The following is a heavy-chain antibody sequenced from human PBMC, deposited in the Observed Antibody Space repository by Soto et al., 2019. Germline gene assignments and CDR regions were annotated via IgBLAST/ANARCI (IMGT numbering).Heavy chain of an antibody. Sequence: PSETLSLTCAVSGYSISSGYYWGWIRQTPGKGLEWIASIYHSGSTYYNPSLKSRVTISVDTSKNQFSLKLTSVTAADTAVYHCARGAATVTPGWFDPWGQGIMVTVSS. CDR3: ARGAATVTPGWFDP. CDR2: IYHSGST. CDR1: GYSISSGYY. J-gene: IGHJ5*02. D-gene: IGHD4-17*01. V-gene: IGHV4-38-2*01.